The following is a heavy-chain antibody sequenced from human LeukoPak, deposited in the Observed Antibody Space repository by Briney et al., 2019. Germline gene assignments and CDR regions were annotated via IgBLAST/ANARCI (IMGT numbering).Heavy chain of an antibody. V-gene: IGHV1-69*05. CDR1: GGTFSSYA. J-gene: IGHJ3*02. D-gene: IGHD1-14*01. CDR3: ARVGSYQTDHAFEI. CDR2: IIPIFGTA. Sequence: SVKVSCKASGGTFSSYAISWVRQAPGQGLEWMGGIIPIFGTANYAQKFQGRVTMTRDTSTSTVHVELSSLRSEVTAVHYCARVGSYQTDHAFEIWGQGTMVTVSS.